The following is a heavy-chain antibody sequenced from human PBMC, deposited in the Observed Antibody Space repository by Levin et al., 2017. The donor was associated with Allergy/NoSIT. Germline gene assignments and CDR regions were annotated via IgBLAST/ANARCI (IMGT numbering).Heavy chain of an antibody. CDR2: ISYTGSYT. D-gene: IGHD4-17*01. CDR1: GFTFNSYG. V-gene: IGHV3-48*02. CDR3: ARAETTTGWYFDY. J-gene: IGHJ4*02. Sequence: GGSLRLSCAASGFTFNSYGMNWVRQAPGKGLEWVSYISYTGSYTYYADSLKGRFTISRDNAKNSLYLQMNSLRDEDTAVYYCARAETTTGWYFDYWGQGTLVTVSS.